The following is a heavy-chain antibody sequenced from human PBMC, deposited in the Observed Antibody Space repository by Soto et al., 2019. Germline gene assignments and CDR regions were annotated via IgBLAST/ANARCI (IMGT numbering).Heavy chain of an antibody. CDR2: IKPGNGTP. CDR3: ARDKDRLQLGGNYYYMLDV. V-gene: IGHV1-3*01. Sequence: GASVKVSCKASGYTFTSYAMHWVRQSPGQRLEWMGWIKPGNGTPDYSQKFQGRVTITRDESTSTAYMELSGLRSDDTAVYYCARDKDRLQLGGNYYYMLDVWGQGTTVTVSS. D-gene: IGHD1-26*01. J-gene: IGHJ6*02. CDR1: GYTFTSYA.